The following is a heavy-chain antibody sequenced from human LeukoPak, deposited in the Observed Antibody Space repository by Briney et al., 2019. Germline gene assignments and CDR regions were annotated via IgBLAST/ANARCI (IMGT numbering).Heavy chain of an antibody. CDR3: ATLERGYAVAVDY. CDR2: IYSGGTT. D-gene: IGHD6-19*01. J-gene: IGHJ4*02. CDR1: GFTFSGNY. Sequence: PGGSLRLSCAVSGFTFSGNYMSWVRQAPGKGLEWVSLIYSGGTTYYADSVKGRFTISRDNAKNTLYLQMNSLRAEDTAVYYCATLERGYAVAVDYWGQGTLVTVSS. V-gene: IGHV3-53*01.